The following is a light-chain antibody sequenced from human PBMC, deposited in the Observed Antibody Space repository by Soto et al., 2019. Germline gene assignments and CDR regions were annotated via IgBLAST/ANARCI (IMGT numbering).Light chain of an antibody. CDR2: GAS. Sequence: EIVMTQSPATLSVSPGERATLSCRASQSVSSNLAWYHQKPGQAPRLLIYGASTRATGIPARFSGSRSGPEFTLTIGSLQSEDFAVYYCQQYNNWPRTFGQGTKVEIK. CDR1: QSVSSN. V-gene: IGKV3-15*01. J-gene: IGKJ1*01. CDR3: QQYNNWPRT.